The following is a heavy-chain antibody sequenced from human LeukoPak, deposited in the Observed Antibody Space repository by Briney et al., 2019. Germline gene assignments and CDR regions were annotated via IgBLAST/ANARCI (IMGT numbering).Heavy chain of an antibody. D-gene: IGHD6-6*01. V-gene: IGHV3-23*01. Sequence: PGGSLRLSCVGSGFSFSSYAMAWVRQPPGKGLEWVSGLSDGGYRTQYAEFVKGRFTMSRDNSRNTLFLQINSLRAEDTAIYYCAKAKGNVAARRFDYWGQGTLVTVSS. CDR1: GFSFSSYA. J-gene: IGHJ4*02. CDR2: LSDGGYRT. CDR3: AKAKGNVAARRFDY.